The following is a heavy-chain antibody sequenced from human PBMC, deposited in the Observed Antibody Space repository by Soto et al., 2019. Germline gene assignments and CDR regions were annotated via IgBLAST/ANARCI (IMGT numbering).Heavy chain of an antibody. CDR2: IWYDGSNE. CDR1: GFIFSNYG. V-gene: IGHV3-33*01. D-gene: IGHD3-10*01. CDR3: ARALPPSMVRGFDY. J-gene: IGHJ4*02. Sequence: QVQLVESGGGVVQPGRSLTLSCAASGFIFSNYGMHWVRQAPGKGLEWMALIWYDGSNEYYIDSVKGRFAISRDDSRNTLSLQMNSLRPEDTAVYFCARALPPSMVRGFDYWGQGTLVTVSP.